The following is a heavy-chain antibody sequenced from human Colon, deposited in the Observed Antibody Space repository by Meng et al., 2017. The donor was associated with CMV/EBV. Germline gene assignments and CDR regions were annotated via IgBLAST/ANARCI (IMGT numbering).Heavy chain of an antibody. V-gene: IGHV4-31*03. J-gene: IGHJ2*01. CDR1: GGSISGGGYY. D-gene: IGHD1-26*01. Sequence: SETLSLTCTVSGGSISGGGYYWSWIRQQSGKGLEWIGFVYYSGTTYYNPSLKSRVSISVDTSNNHFSLKLTSVTAADTAVYYCAVQAGPTERYFDLWGRGTLVTVSS. CDR3: AVQAGPTERYFDL. CDR2: VYYSGTT.